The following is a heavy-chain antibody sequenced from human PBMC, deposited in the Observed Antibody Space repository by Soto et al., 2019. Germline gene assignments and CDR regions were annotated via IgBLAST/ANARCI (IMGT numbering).Heavy chain of an antibody. D-gene: IGHD2-15*01. Sequence: QVQLVQSGAEVKKPGASVKVSCKASGYTFTSYGISWVRQAPGQGLEWMGWISAYNGNTNYAQKLQGRVTMTTDTTTSTADMELRSLRTDDTAVYYCARDRCSGGSCYSGWFDPWGQGTLVTVSS. V-gene: IGHV1-18*04. CDR2: ISAYNGNT. J-gene: IGHJ5*02. CDR3: ARDRCSGGSCYSGWFDP. CDR1: GYTFTSYG.